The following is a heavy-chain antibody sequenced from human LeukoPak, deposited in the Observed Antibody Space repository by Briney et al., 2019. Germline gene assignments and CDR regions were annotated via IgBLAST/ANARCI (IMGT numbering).Heavy chain of an antibody. CDR1: GFTFSTYA. CDR2: ISGGGRNT. Sequence: PGGSLRLSCAASGFTFSTYAMTWVRQAPGKGLEWVSTISGGGRNTYYADSVKGRFTISRDNSRNTLYLQMNSLRAEDTAAYYCGIRDTSAYYVFWGQGTLVTVSS. J-gene: IGHJ4*02. D-gene: IGHD3-22*01. V-gene: IGHV3-23*01. CDR3: GIRDTSAYYVF.